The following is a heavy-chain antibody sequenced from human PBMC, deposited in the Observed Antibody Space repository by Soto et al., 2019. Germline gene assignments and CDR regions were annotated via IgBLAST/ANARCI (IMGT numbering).Heavy chain of an antibody. D-gene: IGHD3-22*01. CDR3: VKPKEHFYDSSPGET. J-gene: IGHJ5*02. CDR2: ISFDGNDK. V-gene: IGHV3-30*18. CDR1: GFTFSNYG. Sequence: GGSLRLSCAASGFTFSNYGMHWVRQAPGKGLEWVAIISFDGNDKYYSDSVKGRFTISRDNSKNMVFLQMNSLRPEDTAVYYCVKPKEHFYDSSPGETWGQGTPVTVSS.